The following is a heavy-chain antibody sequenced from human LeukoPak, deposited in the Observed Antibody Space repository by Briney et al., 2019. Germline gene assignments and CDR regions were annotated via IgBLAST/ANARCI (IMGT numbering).Heavy chain of an antibody. D-gene: IGHD6-25*01. CDR3: ARRTLPEQRLVGHYLDC. CDR2: IQHSGST. J-gene: IGHJ4*02. V-gene: IGHV4-39*01. CDR1: GSSISSSSDF. Sequence: SETLSLTCTVSGSSISSSSDFWDWIRQPPGKGLEWIGEIQHSGSTYYNASLKSRITMSVDTSKNQFSLKLTSVTAADTAVYYCARRTLPEQRLVGHYLDCWGQGTLVTVSS.